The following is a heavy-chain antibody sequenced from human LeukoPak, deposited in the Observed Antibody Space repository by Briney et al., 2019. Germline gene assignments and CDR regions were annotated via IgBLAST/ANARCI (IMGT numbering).Heavy chain of an antibody. Sequence: GGSLRLSCAASGFTFSNYGMTWVRQAPGKGLEWISGISGSGDNTYYADSVKGRFTISRDNSKNTLYLQMNSLRAKDTAVFYCAKVSTRGIATAGHFDYWGQGTLVTVSS. D-gene: IGHD6-13*01. CDR2: ISGSGDNT. J-gene: IGHJ4*02. CDR3: AKVSTRGIATAGHFDY. CDR1: GFTFSNYG. V-gene: IGHV3-23*01.